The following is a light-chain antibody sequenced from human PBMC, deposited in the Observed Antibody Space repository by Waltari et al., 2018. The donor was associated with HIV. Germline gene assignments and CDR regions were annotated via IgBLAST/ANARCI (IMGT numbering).Light chain of an antibody. CDR2: WAS. J-gene: IGKJ4*01. V-gene: IGKV4-1*01. CDR3: QQYYSTPLT. Sequence: DIVMTQSPDSLAVSLGERATINCKSSQSILYRSRNKNYLAWYQQKPGQPPKLLIYWASTRESGVAGGCSGSGSGTDFTLTISSLQAEDVAVYYCQQYYSTPLTFGGGTKVEIK. CDR1: QSILYRSRNKNY.